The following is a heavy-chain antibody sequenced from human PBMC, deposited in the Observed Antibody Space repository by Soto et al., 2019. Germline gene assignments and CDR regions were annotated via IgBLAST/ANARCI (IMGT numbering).Heavy chain of an antibody. CDR2: IWYDGSNK. Sequence: GGSLRLSCAASGFTFSSYGMHWVRQAPGKGLEWVAVIWYDGSNKYYADSVKGRFTISRDNSKNTLYLQMHSLRAEDTAVYYCARDGVCPSSTSCCYFDYWGPGTPVTVSS. CDR1: GFTFSSYG. V-gene: IGHV3-33*01. CDR3: ARDGVCPSSTSCCYFDY. D-gene: IGHD2-2*01. J-gene: IGHJ4*02.